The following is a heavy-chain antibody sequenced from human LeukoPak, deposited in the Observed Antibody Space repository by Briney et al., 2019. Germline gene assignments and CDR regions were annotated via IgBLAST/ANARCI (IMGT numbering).Heavy chain of an antibody. CDR1: GYTFTSYY. J-gene: IGHJ4*02. CDR3: ASVVIMVYAMEY. Sequence: ASVKVSCKASGYTFTSYYMHWVRQAPGQGLEWMGIINPSGGSTSYAQKFQGRVTMTRDTSTSTVYMELSSPRSEDTAVYYCASVVIMVYAMEYWGQGTLVTVSS. D-gene: IGHD2-8*01. V-gene: IGHV1-46*01. CDR2: INPSGGST.